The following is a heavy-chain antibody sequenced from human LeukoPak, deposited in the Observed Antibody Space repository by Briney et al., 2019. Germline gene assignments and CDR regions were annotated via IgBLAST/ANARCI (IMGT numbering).Heavy chain of an antibody. Sequence: GGSLRLSCAASGFTFSSYSVNWVRQAPGKGLEWVSSISSSSGYIYYADSVKGRFTISRDNAKNSLYLQMNSLRAEDTAVYYCARDSDPYYYDSSGYYIDYWGQGTLVTVSS. CDR2: ISSSSGYI. CDR1: GFTFSSYS. D-gene: IGHD3-22*01. CDR3: ARDSDPYYYDSSGYYIDY. V-gene: IGHV3-21*01. J-gene: IGHJ4*02.